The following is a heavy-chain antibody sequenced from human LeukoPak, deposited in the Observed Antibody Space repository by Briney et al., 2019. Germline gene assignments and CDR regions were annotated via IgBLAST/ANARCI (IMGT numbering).Heavy chain of an antibody. CDR3: AKEGRDGFNYDY. D-gene: IGHD5-24*01. CDR2: IHYTGNT. V-gene: IGHV4-39*02. CDR1: GGSISSSSYY. J-gene: IGHJ4*02. Sequence: SETLSLTCTVSGGSISSSSYYWGWIRQPPGKGLEWIGSIHYTGNTYHNPSLESRFTVSVDTSKNQFSLNLISVTAADTAVYYCAKEGRDGFNYDYWGQGTLVTVSS.